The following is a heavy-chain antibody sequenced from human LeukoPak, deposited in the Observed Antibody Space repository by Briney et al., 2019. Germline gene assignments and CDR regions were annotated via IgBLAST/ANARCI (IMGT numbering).Heavy chain of an antibody. CDR2: INPTSGYT. CDR1: GFTFSNYY. D-gene: IGHD5-18*01. J-gene: IGHJ4*02. V-gene: IGHV3-11*06. Sequence: GGSLRLSCAASGFTFSNYYMSWIRQAPGKGLEWLSYINPTSGYTPYADSVRGRFTISRDNAKNTLYLQMNSLRAEDTAVYYCARTTYIYGYPDYWGQGTLVTVSS. CDR3: ARTTYIYGYPDY.